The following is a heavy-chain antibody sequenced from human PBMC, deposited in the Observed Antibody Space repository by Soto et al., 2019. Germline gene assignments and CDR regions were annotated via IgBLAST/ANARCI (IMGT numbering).Heavy chain of an antibody. J-gene: IGHJ4*02. CDR3: ARVNVVVVAATREYYFDY. V-gene: IGHV1-2*02. D-gene: IGHD2-15*01. Sequence: QVQLVQSGAEVKKPGASVKVSCKASGYTFTGYYMHWVRQAPGQGLEWMGWINPNSGGTNYAQKFQGRVTMTRDTSISTAYMELSRLRSDDTAVYYCARVNVVVVAATREYYFDYWGQGTLVTVPS. CDR2: INPNSGGT. CDR1: GYTFTGYY.